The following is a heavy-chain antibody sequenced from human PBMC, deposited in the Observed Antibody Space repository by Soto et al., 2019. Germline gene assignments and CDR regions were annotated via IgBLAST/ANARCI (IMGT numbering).Heavy chain of an antibody. Sequence: SLRLSCAASGFTFSDYYMSWIRQAPGKGLEWVSYISSSGSTVYYADSVKGRFTISRDNAKNSLYLQMNSLRAEDTAVYYFARGQYYYDSSGYPGYWGQGTLVTVSS. CDR3: ARGQYYYDSSGYPGY. J-gene: IGHJ4*02. D-gene: IGHD3-22*01. CDR2: ISSSGSTV. CDR1: GFTFSDYY. V-gene: IGHV3-11*01.